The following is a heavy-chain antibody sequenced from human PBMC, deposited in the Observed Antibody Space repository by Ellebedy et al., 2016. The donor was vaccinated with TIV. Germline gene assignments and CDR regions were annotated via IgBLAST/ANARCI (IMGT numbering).Heavy chain of an antibody. D-gene: IGHD4-17*01. CDR3: AKDRDDDGDYVFDS. V-gene: IGHV3-23*01. CDR2: ISRSGDST. CDR1: GFTFSSYV. J-gene: IGHJ4*02. Sequence: GGSLRLXXTASGFTFSSYVMSWVRQAPGKGLKWVSGISRSGDSTYYAASVKGRFTISRDNPKNTLYLQMNILRAEDTAVYYCAKDRDDDGDYVFDSWGQGTLVTVSS.